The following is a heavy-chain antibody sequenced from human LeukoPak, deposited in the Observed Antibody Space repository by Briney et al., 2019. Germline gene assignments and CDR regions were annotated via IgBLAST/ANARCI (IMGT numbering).Heavy chain of an antibody. CDR3: ARPRSGSSGLDFDY. D-gene: IGHD3-10*01. CDR2: IYHSGST. CDR1: GYSISSGYY. J-gene: IGHJ4*02. V-gene: IGHV4-38-2*01. Sequence: SETLSLTCAVSGYSISSGYYWGWIRQPPGKGLEWIGSIYHSGSTYYNPSLKSRVTISVDTSKNQFSLKLSSVTAADTAVYYCARPRSGSSGLDFDYWGQGTLVTVSS.